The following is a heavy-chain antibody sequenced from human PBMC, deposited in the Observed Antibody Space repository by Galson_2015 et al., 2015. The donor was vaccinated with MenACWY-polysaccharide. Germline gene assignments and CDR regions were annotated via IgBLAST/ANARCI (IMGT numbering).Heavy chain of an antibody. CDR3: AKRGGSSWSNFNY. V-gene: IGHV3-23*01. CDR2: ISTGGGTT. J-gene: IGHJ4*02. D-gene: IGHD6-6*01. CDR1: GFTFTKYA. Sequence: SLRLSCAASGFTFTKYAMNWVRQAPGKGLEWVSTISTGGGTTYFVDSVKGRFTISRDNSKNTLHLQMNSLRAEDTAVYYCAKRGGSSWSNFNYWGQGILVTVSS.